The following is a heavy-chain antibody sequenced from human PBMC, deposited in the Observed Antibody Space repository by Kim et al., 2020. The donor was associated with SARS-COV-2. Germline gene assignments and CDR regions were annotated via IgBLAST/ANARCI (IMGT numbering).Heavy chain of an antibody. CDR1: GGSISSYY. J-gene: IGHJ2*01. CDR3: ASGGSGSYYHPGYWYFDL. Sequence: SETLSLTCTVSGGSISSYYWSWIRQPPGKGLEWIGYIYYSGSTNYNPSLKSRVTISVDTSKNQFSLKLSSVTAADTPVYYCASGGSGSYYHPGYWYFDLWGRGPLVPVSS. CDR2: IYYSGST. D-gene: IGHD3-10*01. V-gene: IGHV4-59*01.